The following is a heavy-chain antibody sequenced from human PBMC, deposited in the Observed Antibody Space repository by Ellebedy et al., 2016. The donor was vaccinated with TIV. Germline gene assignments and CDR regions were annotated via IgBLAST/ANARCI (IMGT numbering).Heavy chain of an antibody. D-gene: IGHD6-19*01. J-gene: IGHJ4*02. V-gene: IGHV4-34*01. CDR2: VLHSGGT. Sequence: MPSETLSLTCAVYGGSFNNYYWSWIRQPPGKGLEWIGEVLHSGGTTYNPSLKSRVTVSADTFKNQFSLNLTSVTAADTAVYYCARGARSSDRRFDSWGQGTLVTVSS. CDR1: GGSFNNYY. CDR3: ARGARSSDRRFDS.